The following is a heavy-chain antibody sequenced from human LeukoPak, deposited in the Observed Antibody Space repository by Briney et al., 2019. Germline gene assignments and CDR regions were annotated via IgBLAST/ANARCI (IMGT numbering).Heavy chain of an antibody. Sequence: PGGSLRLSCAASGFTFSSYAMSWVRQAPGKGLEWVANIKQDGNEEYYVDSVKGRFTISRDNAKNSLFLQMNSLRAEDTAVYYCARDWGILWFGESIDYWGQGTLVTVSS. CDR1: GFTFSSYA. CDR3: ARDWGILWFGESIDY. D-gene: IGHD3-10*01. CDR2: IKQDGNEE. V-gene: IGHV3-7*01. J-gene: IGHJ4*02.